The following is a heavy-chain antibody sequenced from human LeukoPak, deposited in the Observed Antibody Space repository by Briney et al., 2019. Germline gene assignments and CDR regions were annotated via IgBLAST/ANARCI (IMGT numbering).Heavy chain of an antibody. CDR3: ARKRDYYYGMDV. J-gene: IGHJ6*02. Sequence: SETLSLTCTVSGGSLSSYYWSWIRQPPGKGLEWIGYIYYSGSTNYNPSLKSRVTISVDTSKNQFSLKLSSVTAADTAVYYCARKRDYYYGMDVWGQGTTVTVSS. V-gene: IGHV4-59*01. CDR2: IYYSGST. CDR1: GGSLSSYY.